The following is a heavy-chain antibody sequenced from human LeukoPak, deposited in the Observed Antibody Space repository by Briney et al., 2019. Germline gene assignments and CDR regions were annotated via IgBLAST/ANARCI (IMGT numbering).Heavy chain of an antibody. V-gene: IGHV4-38-2*02. D-gene: IGHD6-13*01. Sequence: SETLSLTCTVSGYSIRSGYYWGWIRQPPGKGLDWIGSIYQSGGTSWIGNIYHSGSTSYNPSLKSRVTISADTSKNQFSLKLTSVTAADTAIYYCAIRYSSSWYSDAFDIWGQGTMVTVSS. CDR2: IYQSGGTSWIGNIYHSGST. CDR1: GYSIRSGYY. CDR3: AIRYSSSWYSDAFDI. J-gene: IGHJ3*02.